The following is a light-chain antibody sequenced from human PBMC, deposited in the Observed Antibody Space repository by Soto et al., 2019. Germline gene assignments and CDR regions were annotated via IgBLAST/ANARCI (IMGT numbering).Light chain of an antibody. CDR2: DVI. CDR1: QSVSVY. CDR3: QQRSNWSPPYT. J-gene: IGKJ2*01. V-gene: IGKV3-11*01. Sequence: EVVLTQSPATLSLSPGERATLSCRASQSVSVYLAWYQQKPDQAPRLLIYDVINRATGIPARFSGSGSGTDFSLTISSLEPEDFAVYYCQQRSNWSPPYTFGQGTKLEIK.